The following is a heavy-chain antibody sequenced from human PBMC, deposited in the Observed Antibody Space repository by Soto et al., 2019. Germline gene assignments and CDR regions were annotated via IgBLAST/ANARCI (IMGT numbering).Heavy chain of an antibody. J-gene: IGHJ4*02. Sequence: QVQVVESGGGVVQPGRSLRLSCAASGFTFSSYGMHWVRQAPGKGLEWVAVISYDGSNKYYADSVKGRFTISRDNSKNTLYLQMNSLRAEDTAVYYCAKAPTTPHYFDYWGQGTLVTVSS. CDR1: GFTFSSYG. CDR2: ISYDGSNK. CDR3: AKAPTTPHYFDY. V-gene: IGHV3-30*18.